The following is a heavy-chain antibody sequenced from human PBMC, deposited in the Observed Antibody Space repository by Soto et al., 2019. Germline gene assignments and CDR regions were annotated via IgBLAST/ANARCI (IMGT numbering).Heavy chain of an antibody. Sequence: EVHLLESGGGLVQPGGSLRLSCAASGFTFYKYAMSWVRQVQGKGLEWVATITGSSGTTHYSDSVRGRFIISRDNSNDTLSLEMSYVRPGDTATYYCAKIKRPTREMGTSHFDYWGQGALVTVSS. D-gene: IGHD1-1*01. CDR1: GFTFYKYA. J-gene: IGHJ4*02. V-gene: IGHV3-23*01. CDR3: AKIKRPTREMGTSHFDY. CDR2: ITGSSGTT.